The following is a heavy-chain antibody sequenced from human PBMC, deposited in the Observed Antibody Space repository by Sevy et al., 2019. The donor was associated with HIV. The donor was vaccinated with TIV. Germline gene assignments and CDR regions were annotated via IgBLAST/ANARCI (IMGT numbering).Heavy chain of an antibody. Sequence: SENLSLTCTVSGVSISGYYWSWIRQPPGKGLEWIGYIYYRGSTNYNPSLKSRVTITVDTSKNQCPLKLSSVTAADTAVYYCTRGTPLYSGHYYEGDTYYFDYWGQGTLVTVSS. J-gene: IGHJ4*02. V-gene: IGHV4-59*01. CDR1: GVSISGYY. CDR3: TRGTPLYSGHYYEGDTYYFDY. D-gene: IGHD1-26*01. CDR2: IYYRGST.